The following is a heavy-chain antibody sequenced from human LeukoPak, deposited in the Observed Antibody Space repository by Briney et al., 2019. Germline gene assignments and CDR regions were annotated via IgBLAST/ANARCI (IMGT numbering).Heavy chain of an antibody. Sequence: ASVTVSCKVSGYTLTELSMHWVRQAPGKGLDWMGGFDPEDGETIYAQKFQGRVTMTEDTSTDTAYMELSSLRSEDTAVYYCAGFWSGYYFNWGQGTLVTVSS. J-gene: IGHJ4*02. V-gene: IGHV1-24*01. CDR2: FDPEDGET. CDR3: AGFWSGYYFN. CDR1: GYTLTELS. D-gene: IGHD3-3*01.